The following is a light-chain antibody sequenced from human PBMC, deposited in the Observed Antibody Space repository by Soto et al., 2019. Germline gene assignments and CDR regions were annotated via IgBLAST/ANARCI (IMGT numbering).Light chain of an antibody. CDR3: QQYDSFPRT. V-gene: IGKV1-33*01. CDR1: QDISKY. J-gene: IGKJ2*01. CDR2: HSS. Sequence: DILMTQSPSSLSPSVGDRVTITCQASQDISKYLNWYQQKPGTPPKLLIYHSSNLETGVPSRFNESGSWTHFILTISSLQPEDIATYFCQQYDSFPRTFGQGTKLDLK.